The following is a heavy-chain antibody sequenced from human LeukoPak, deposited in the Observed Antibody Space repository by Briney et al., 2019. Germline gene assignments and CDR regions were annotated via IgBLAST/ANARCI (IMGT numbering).Heavy chain of an antibody. Sequence: GGSLRLSCAASGFTFSSYWMSWVRQAPGKGLEWVANIKPDGSEEYYVDSVKGRFTISRDNAENSLFLQINSLRADDTAVYYCARGYSREGMDVWGQGTTVTVS. CDR3: ARGYSREGMDV. CDR2: IKPDGSEE. CDR1: GFTFSSYW. V-gene: IGHV3-7*01. J-gene: IGHJ6*02. D-gene: IGHD6-13*01.